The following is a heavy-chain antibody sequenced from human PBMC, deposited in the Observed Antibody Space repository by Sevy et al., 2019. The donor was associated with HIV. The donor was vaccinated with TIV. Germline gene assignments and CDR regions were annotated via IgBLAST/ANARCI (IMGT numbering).Heavy chain of an antibody. Sequence: ASVKVSCKASGYTFTGYYMHWVRQAPGQGLEWMGRINPNRGGTNYAQKFQGRVTMTRDTSISTAYMELSRLRSDDTAVYYCARDSAFLLEWLPLDYWGQGTLVTVSS. CDR3: ARDSAFLLEWLPLDY. CDR1: GYTFTGYY. D-gene: IGHD3-3*01. J-gene: IGHJ4*02. CDR2: INPNRGGT. V-gene: IGHV1-2*06.